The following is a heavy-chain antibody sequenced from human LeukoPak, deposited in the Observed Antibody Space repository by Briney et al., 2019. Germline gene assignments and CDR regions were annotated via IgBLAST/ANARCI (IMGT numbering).Heavy chain of an antibody. CDR1: GGSINSSYW. D-gene: IGHD5-18*01. CDR3: ARGKSLTRIHPYGHFDL. CDR2: IYHTGDT. J-gene: IGHJ2*01. Sequence: SETLSLTCAVSGGSINSSYWWNWVRQPPGKGLEWIGEIYHTGDTNYNSSLKNRVIISVDKSKNQFSLKLRSVNAADTAVYFCARGKSLTRIHPYGHFDLWGRGTLVTVSS. V-gene: IGHV4-4*02.